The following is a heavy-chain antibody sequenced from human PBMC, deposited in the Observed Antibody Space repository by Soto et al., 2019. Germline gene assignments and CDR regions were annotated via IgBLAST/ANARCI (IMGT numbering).Heavy chain of an antibody. V-gene: IGHV1-18*04. CDR3: ARHRGRSSSSSGFDP. CDR1: GYTFTSYG. J-gene: IGHJ5*02. D-gene: IGHD6-6*01. CDR2: ISAYNGNT. Sequence: ASVKVSCKASGYTFTSYGISRVRQAPGQGLEWMGWISAYNGNTNYAQKLQGRVTMTTDTSTSTAYMELRSLRSDDTAVYYCARHRGRSSSSSGFDPWGQGTLGTVS.